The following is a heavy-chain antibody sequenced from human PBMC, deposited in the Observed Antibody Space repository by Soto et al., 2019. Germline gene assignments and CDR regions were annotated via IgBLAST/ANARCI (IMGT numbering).Heavy chain of an antibody. Sequence: QVQLVQSGAEVKKPGSSVKVSCKASGGTFSSYAISWVRQAPGQGLEWMGGIIPIFGTANYAQKFQGRVTITADESTSTAXMELSSLXSEDTAVYYCAXEGETTVTHGTFDYWGQXTLVXXXS. CDR3: AXEGETTVTHGTFDY. V-gene: IGHV1-69*12. J-gene: IGHJ4*02. D-gene: IGHD4-17*01. CDR1: GGTFSSYA. CDR2: IIPIFGTA.